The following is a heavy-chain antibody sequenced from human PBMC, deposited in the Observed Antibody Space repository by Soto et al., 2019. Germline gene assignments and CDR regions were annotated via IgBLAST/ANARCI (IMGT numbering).Heavy chain of an antibody. D-gene: IGHD3-16*02. Sequence: GASVKVSCKASGYTFTSYYMHWVRQAPGQGLEWKGIINPSGGSTSYAQKFQGRVTMTRDTSTSTVYMELSSLRSEDTAVYYCAREVVTFGGVIVNYYYYGMDVWGQGTTVTVSS. CDR1: GYTFTSYY. V-gene: IGHV1-46*03. J-gene: IGHJ6*02. CDR3: AREVVTFGGVIVNYYYYGMDV. CDR2: INPSGGST.